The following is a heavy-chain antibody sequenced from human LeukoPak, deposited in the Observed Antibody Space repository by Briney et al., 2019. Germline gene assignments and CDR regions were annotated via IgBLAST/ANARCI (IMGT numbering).Heavy chain of an antibody. CDR1: GGSISSSSYY. CDR3: ARRVREVYAITGFDY. V-gene: IGHV4-39*01. CDR2: IYYSGST. D-gene: IGHD2-8*01. Sequence: PSETLSLTCTVSGGSISSSSYYWGWIRQPPGKGLEWIGSIYYSGSTYYNPSLKSRVTISVDTSKNQFSLKLSSVTAADTAVYYCARRVREVYAITGFDYWGQGTLVTVSS. J-gene: IGHJ4*02.